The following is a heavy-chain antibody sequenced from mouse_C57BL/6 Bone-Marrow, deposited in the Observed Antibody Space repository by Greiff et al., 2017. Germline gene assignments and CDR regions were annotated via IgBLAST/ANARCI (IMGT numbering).Heavy chain of an antibody. V-gene: IGHV1-15*01. Sequence: QVQLKESGAELVRPGASVTLSCKASGYTFTDYEMHWVKQTPVHGLEWIGAIDPETGGTAYNQKFKGKAILTADKSSSTAYMELRSLTSEDSAVYYCTRDLLLRPFAYWGQGTLVTVSA. CDR3: TRDLLLRPFAY. D-gene: IGHD1-1*01. CDR1: GYTFTDYE. CDR2: IDPETGGT. J-gene: IGHJ3*01.